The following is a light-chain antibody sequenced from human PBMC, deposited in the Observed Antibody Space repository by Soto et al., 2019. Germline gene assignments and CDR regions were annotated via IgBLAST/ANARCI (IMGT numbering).Light chain of an antibody. V-gene: IGKV3-15*01. CDR3: QQYNNWPPYT. J-gene: IGKJ2*01. CDR1: QSVSSN. CDR2: GAS. Sequence: EIVMTQSPATLSVSPGERATLSCRASQSVSSNLAWYQQKPGQAPRLLIYGASTRAPGIPARFSGSGSGTEFTLTISSLHSEDFAVYYCQQYNNWPPYTFGQGTKLEIK.